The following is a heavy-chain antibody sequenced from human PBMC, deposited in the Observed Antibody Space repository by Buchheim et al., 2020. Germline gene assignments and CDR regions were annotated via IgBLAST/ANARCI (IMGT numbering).Heavy chain of an antibody. CDR2: ISYDEFNK. CDR1: GLTLNKYN. J-gene: IGHJ4*02. D-gene: IGHD1-1*01. CDR3: AKDHNGDYLDF. Sequence: QVQLVESGGGVVQPGRSLRLSCVASGLTLNKYNIHWVRQAPGKGLEWVAVISYDEFNKYYADSVQGRFSISRDDSKNTGYLQMNSLRAEDTAVYHCAKDHNGDYLDFWGQGTL. V-gene: IGHV3-30*14.